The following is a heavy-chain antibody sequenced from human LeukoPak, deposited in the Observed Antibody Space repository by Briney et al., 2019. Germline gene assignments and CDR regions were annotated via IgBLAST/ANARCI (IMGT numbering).Heavy chain of an antibody. CDR1: GFTFEDYD. Sequence: GGSLRLSCAASGFTFEDYDMNWVRQAPGKGLEWVSGIKWNGGSTGYADSVRGRFTISRDNAKNSLYLQMNSLRAEDTALYYCARDRNDYDFWSGYSMSYFDHWGQGTLVTVSS. D-gene: IGHD3-3*01. CDR3: ARDRNDYDFWSGYSMSYFDH. J-gene: IGHJ4*02. V-gene: IGHV3-20*04. CDR2: IKWNGGST.